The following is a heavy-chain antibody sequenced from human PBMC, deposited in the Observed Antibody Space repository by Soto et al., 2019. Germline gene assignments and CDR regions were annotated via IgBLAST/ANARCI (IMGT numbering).Heavy chain of an antibody. D-gene: IGHD6-19*01. CDR1: GGSISSGDYY. CDR3: ARAQWSPEPHYFDY. V-gene: IGHV4-30-4*01. Sequence: SETLSLTCTVSGGSISSGDYYWSWIRQPPGKGLEWIGNIYYSGSTYYNPSLKSRVTISVDTSKNQFSLKLSSVTAADTAVDYRARAQWSPEPHYFDYWGQGTLVTVS. J-gene: IGHJ4*02. CDR2: IYYSGST.